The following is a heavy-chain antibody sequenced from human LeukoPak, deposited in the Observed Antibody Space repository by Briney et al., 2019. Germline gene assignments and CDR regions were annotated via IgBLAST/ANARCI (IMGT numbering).Heavy chain of an antibody. Sequence: PGGSLRLSCAASGFTFTTYSINWVRQAPGKGLEWVSYISSSSSTIYYADSVKGRFTISRDNAKNSLYLQMSSLRAEDTAVYYCARDTYGDYSFDYWGQGTLVTVSS. CDR1: GFTFTTYS. CDR3: ARDTYGDYSFDY. D-gene: IGHD4-17*01. CDR2: ISSSSSTI. V-gene: IGHV3-48*01. J-gene: IGHJ4*02.